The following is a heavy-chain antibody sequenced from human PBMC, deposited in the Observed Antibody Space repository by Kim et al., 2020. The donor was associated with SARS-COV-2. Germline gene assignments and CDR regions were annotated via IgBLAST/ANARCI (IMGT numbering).Heavy chain of an antibody. CDR3: ARCRPKYSTGGNYYYYGMDV. D-gene: IGHD6-19*01. CDR2: ISYDGSNK. CDR1: GFTFSSYA. Sequence: GGSLRLSCAASGFTFSSYAMHWVRQAPGKGLEWVAVISYDGSNKYYADSVKGRFTISRDNSKNTLYLQMNSLRAEDTAVYYCARCRPKYSTGGNYYYYGMDVWGQGTTVTVSS. J-gene: IGHJ6*02. V-gene: IGHV3-30*04.